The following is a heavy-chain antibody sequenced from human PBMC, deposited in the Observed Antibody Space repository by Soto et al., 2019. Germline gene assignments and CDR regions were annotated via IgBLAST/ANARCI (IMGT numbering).Heavy chain of an antibody. Sequence: SETLSLTCTVSGGSVTNSSYYWGWIRQSPGKGLEWIGSVYYRGRSYSKSSVKSRVTISVDTSKNQFSLNLNSVTASDTAVYFCVSQRTTVITQAHFDYWGPGALVTVSS. D-gene: IGHD4-4*01. CDR2: VYYRGRS. V-gene: IGHV4-39*01. CDR3: VSQRTTVITQAHFDY. J-gene: IGHJ4*02. CDR1: GGSVTNSSYY.